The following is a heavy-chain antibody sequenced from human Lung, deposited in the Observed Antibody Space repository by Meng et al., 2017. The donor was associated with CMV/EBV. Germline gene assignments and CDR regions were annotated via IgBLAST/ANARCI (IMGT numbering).Heavy chain of an antibody. Sequence: LLRESWPRCVKASGTLARTCAVSGGSLSIRNWWSWVRQPPGKGLEWIGEIYHSGSTNYNPSLKSRVTISVDESKNQFSLRLSSVTAADTAVYYCARVGAYCGGDCYHPRWGQGTLVTVSS. CDR3: ARVGAYCGGDCYHPR. CDR2: IYHSGST. CDR1: GGSLSIRNW. J-gene: IGHJ4*02. D-gene: IGHD2-21*02. V-gene: IGHV4-4*02.